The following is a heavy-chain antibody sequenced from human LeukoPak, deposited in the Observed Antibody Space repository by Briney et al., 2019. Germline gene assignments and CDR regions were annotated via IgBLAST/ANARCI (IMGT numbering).Heavy chain of an antibody. J-gene: IGHJ4*02. D-gene: IGHD3-3*01. CDR3: ARGISGSGYYHFDY. CDR1: GFTFSSYA. CDR2: ISYDGSNK. Sequence: GGSLRLSCAASGFTFSSYAMRWVRQAPGKGLEWVAVISYDGSNKYYADSVKGRFTISRDNSKNTLYLQMNSLRAEDTAVYYCARGISGSGYYHFDYWGQGTLVTVSS. V-gene: IGHV3-30*04.